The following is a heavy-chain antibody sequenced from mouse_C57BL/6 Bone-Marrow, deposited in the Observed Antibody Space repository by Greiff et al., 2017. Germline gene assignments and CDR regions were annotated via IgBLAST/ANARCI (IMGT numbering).Heavy chain of an antibody. CDR1: GYSFTDYN. CDR3: AAGLRRGAWFAY. Sequence: EVKLQESGPELVKPGASVKISCKASGYSFTDYNMNWVKQSNGKSLEWIGVINPNYGTTSYNQKFKGKATLTVDQSSSTAYMQLNSLTSEDSAVYYCAAGLRRGAWFAYWGQGTLVTVSA. CDR2: INPNYGTT. V-gene: IGHV1-39*01. D-gene: IGHD2-4*01. J-gene: IGHJ3*01.